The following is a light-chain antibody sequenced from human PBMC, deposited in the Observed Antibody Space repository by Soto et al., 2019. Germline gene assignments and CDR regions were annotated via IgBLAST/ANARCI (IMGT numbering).Light chain of an antibody. CDR3: QQSYTTPFT. V-gene: IGKV3-20*01. CDR2: GAS. CDR1: QSVSSSY. Sequence: EIVLTQSPGTLSLSPGERATLSCRASQSVSSSYLAWYQQKPGQAPRHLIYGASSRDTGIPDRFSGSGSGTDFTLTISSLQREDFATYYCQQSYTTPFTFGKGTELEIK. J-gene: IGKJ2*01.